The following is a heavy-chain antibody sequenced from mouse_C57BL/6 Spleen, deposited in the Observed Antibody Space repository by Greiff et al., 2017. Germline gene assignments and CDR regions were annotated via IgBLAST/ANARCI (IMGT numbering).Heavy chain of an antibody. CDR2: IYPGDGDT. V-gene: IGHV1-80*01. D-gene: IGHD2-3*01. Sequence: QVQLQQSGAELVKPGASVKISCKASGYAFSSYWMNWVKQRPGKGLEWIGQIYPGDGDTNYNGKFKGKATLTADKSSSTAYMQLSSLTSEDSAVSSCARSRDAYFFYYEDWGQGTTLTVAS. J-gene: IGHJ2*01. CDR1: GYAFSSYW. CDR3: ARSRDAYFFYYED.